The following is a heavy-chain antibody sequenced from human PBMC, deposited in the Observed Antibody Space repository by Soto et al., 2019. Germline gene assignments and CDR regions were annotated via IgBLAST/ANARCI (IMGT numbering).Heavy chain of an antibody. CDR3: ARDGWGSNWYFDL. CDR1: GVTFKDYG. D-gene: IGHD3-16*01. V-gene: IGHV3-30*03. J-gene: IGHJ2*01. Sequence: SLRLSCGAPGVTFKDYGMHWVRQAPGKGLEWVAVISYDGKQTYYADSVKGRFTISKDKSKRTLFLQMNSLRVGDTAVYYCARDGWGSNWYFDLWGRGTLVTV. CDR2: ISYDGKQT.